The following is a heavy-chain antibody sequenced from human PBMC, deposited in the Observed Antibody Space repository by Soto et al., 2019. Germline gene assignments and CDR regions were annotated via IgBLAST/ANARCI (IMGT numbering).Heavy chain of an antibody. D-gene: IGHD6-19*01. V-gene: IGHV3-23*01. CDR1: GFTFSSYT. J-gene: IGHJ4*02. CDR2: ISGSGGDT. Sequence: EVQLLESGGGLVQPGGPLRLSCAASGFTFSSYTMSWVRQAPGKGLEWVSSISGSGGDTYYTDSVKDRFTISRDNSKNILYLQMNSLRTEDTAVYYCAKEDRSNGWYFVDYWGQGNLVTVSS. CDR3: AKEDRSNGWYFVDY.